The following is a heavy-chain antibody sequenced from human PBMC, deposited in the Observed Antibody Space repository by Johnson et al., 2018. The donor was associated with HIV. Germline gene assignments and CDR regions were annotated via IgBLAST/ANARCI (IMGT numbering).Heavy chain of an antibody. J-gene: IGHJ3*02. D-gene: IGHD3-16*01. Sequence: QVQLVESRGDIVQPGRSLRLSCAASRFNFNIYGMHWVRQAPGKGLEWVAILWYDGTTAFYADSVTGRFTISRDTSKKMLYLQMNSLRVDDTAVYYCAKTGGGAALDSWGQGTMVTVSS. CDR3: AKTGGGAALDS. CDR1: RFNFNIYG. CDR2: LWYDGTTA. V-gene: IGHV3-33*03.